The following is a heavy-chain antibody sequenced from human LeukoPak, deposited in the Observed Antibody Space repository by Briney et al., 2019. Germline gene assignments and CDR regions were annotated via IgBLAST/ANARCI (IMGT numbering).Heavy chain of an antibody. Sequence: GGSLRLSCTASGFTFGDYAMSWFRQAPGKGLEWVGFIRSKAYGGTTEYAASVKGRFTISRDDSKSIAYLQMNSLKTEDTAVYYCTRESPVTEKILTYYYDSSGYYPDAFDIWGQGTMVTVSS. CDR2: IRSKAYGGTT. V-gene: IGHV3-49*03. D-gene: IGHD3-22*01. J-gene: IGHJ3*02. CDR1: GFTFGDYA. CDR3: TRESPVTEKILTYYYDSSGYYPDAFDI.